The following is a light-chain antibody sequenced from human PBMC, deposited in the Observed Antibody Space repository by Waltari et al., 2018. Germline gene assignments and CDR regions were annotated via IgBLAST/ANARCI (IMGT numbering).Light chain of an antibody. CDR3: QVWVSRTDHYV. V-gene: IGLV3-21*03. CDR2: GDT. J-gene: IGLJ1*01. Sequence: SYVLTQPPSVSVAPGKTARIACGLHDIGGRTVNWYQEKPGQAPLLVVYGDTARPSGIPERFFGSTSGNSATLTISRVEAGDEADYYCQVWVSRTDHYVFGTGTKVTVL. CDR1: DIGGRT.